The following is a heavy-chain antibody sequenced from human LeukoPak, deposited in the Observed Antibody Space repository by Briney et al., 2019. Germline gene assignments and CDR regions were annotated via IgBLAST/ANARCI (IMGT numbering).Heavy chain of an antibody. Sequence: ASVKVSCKASGYTFIGYYMHWVRQAHGQGLECMGWINPNSGGTNYAQKFQGRVTMTRDTSISTAYMELSRLRSDDTAVYYCPRGKDLIVGATFDIWGQGTMVTVSS. J-gene: IGHJ3*02. CDR1: GYTFIGYY. CDR2: INPNSGGT. V-gene: IGHV1-2*02. D-gene: IGHD1-26*01. CDR3: PRGKDLIVGATFDI.